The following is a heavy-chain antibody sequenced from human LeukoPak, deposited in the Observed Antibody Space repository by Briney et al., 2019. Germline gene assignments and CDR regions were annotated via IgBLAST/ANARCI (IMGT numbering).Heavy chain of an antibody. CDR3: AREGSLGYSYGFLANCFDY. V-gene: IGHV3-11*01. Sequence: PGGSLRLSCAASGFTFSDYYMSWIRQAPGKGLEWVSYISSSGSTIYYADSVKGRFTISRDNAKNSLYLQMNSLRAEDTAVYYCAREGSLGYSYGFLANCFDYWGQGTLVTVSS. J-gene: IGHJ4*02. D-gene: IGHD5-18*01. CDR2: ISSSGSTI. CDR1: GFTFSDYY.